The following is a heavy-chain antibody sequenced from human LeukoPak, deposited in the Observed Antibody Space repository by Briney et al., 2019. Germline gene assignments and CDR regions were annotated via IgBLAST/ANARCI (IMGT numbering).Heavy chain of an antibody. J-gene: IGHJ4*02. CDR3: AKETSGFGEFFDY. CDR1: GFTFSSYG. CDR2: ISYDGSNK. Sequence: GRSLRLSCAASGFTFSSYGMHWVREAPGKGLEWVAAISYDGSNKYYADSVKGRFTISRDNSKNTLYLQMNSLRAEDTAVYYCAKETSGFGEFFDYWGQGTLVNVSS. D-gene: IGHD3-10*01. V-gene: IGHV3-30*18.